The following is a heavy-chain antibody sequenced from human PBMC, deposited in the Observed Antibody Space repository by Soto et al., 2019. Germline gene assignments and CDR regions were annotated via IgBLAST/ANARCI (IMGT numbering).Heavy chain of an antibody. CDR3: ARETYYDFWSGPYYGMDV. CDR2: ISYDGSNK. V-gene: IGHV3-30-3*01. D-gene: IGHD3-3*01. J-gene: IGHJ6*02. Sequence: GGSLRLSCAASGCTFSSYAMHWVRQAPGKGLEWVAVISYDGSNKYYADSVKGRFTISRDNSKNTLYLQMNSLRAEDTAVYYCARETYYDFWSGPYYGMDVWGQGTTVTVSS. CDR1: GCTFSSYA.